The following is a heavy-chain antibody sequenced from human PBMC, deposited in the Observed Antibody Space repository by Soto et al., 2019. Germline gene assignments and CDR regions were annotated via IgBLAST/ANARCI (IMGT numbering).Heavy chain of an antibody. D-gene: IGHD4-4*01. CDR1: GFTFDDYA. CDR3: ARDLTVETAFDY. CDR2: ISWNSGSI. Sequence: GGSLRLSCAASGFTFDDYAMHWVRQAPGKGLEWVSGISWNSGSIGYADSVKGRFTVSRDNAKNSLYLQMNSLRAEDTAVYYCARDLTVETAFDYWGQGTLVTVSS. J-gene: IGHJ4*02. V-gene: IGHV3-9*01.